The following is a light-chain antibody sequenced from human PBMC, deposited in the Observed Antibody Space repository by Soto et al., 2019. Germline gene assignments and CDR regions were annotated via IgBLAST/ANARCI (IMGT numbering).Light chain of an antibody. V-gene: IGKV1-39*01. CDR2: GAA. CDR3: QQSYNIQALT. CDR1: QNIRNY. Sequence: DIQMTQSPSSLSASVGDRVAITWRASQNIRNYLNWYQQKPGKAPRVLIYGAASLQSGVPSRFSGSGSGTNFSLTINSLQPEDYATYYCQQSYNIQALTFGGGTKVDI. J-gene: IGKJ4*01.